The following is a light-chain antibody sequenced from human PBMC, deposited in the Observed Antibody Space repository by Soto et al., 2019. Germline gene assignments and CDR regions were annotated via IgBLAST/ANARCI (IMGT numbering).Light chain of an antibody. CDR2: SAS. V-gene: IGKV3-20*01. J-gene: IGKJ4*01. Sequence: EIVLTQSPGTLSLSPGERATLSCRASQSLSSTYLDWFQQKPGQIPRLLIYSASSRATGIPDRFSGSGSGTDFTLTISRLEPEDFAVYYCQQYGSSPFTFGGGTKVVIK. CDR1: QSLSSTY. CDR3: QQYGSSPFT.